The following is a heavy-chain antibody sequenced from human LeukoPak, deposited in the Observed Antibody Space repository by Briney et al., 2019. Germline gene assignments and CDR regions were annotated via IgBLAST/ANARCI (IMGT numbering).Heavy chain of an antibody. D-gene: IGHD3-10*01. CDR2: INPSGGST. CDR1: GYTFTGYY. J-gene: IGHJ5*02. Sequence: GASVKVSCKASGYTFTGYYMHWVRQAPGQGLEWMGIINPSGGSTSYAQKFQGRVTMTRDTSTSTVYMELSSLRSEDTAVYYCARDPLERSTYYYGSGSPHWFDPWGQGTLVTVSS. V-gene: IGHV1-46*01. CDR3: ARDPLERSTYYYGSGSPHWFDP.